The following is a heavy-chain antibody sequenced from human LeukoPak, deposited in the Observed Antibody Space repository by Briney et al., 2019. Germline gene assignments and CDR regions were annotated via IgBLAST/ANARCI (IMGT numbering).Heavy chain of an antibody. CDR3: ARRGAWSSSWYAGPFPARFDY. D-gene: IGHD6-13*01. CDR1: GGSISSGGYY. CDR2: IYYRGIT. J-gene: IGHJ4*02. Sequence: PSQTLSLTCTVSGGSISSGGYYWSWIRQHPGKGLEWIGYIYYRGITYYNPSLKSRVTISVDTSKNQFSLKLSSVTAADTAVYYCARRGAWSSSWYAGPFPARFDYWGQGTLVTVSS. V-gene: IGHV4-31*03.